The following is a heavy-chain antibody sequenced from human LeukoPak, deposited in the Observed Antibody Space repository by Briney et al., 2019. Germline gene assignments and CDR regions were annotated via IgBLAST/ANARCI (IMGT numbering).Heavy chain of an antibody. V-gene: IGHV1-18*01. CDR1: GYTFTNYG. J-gene: IGHJ4*02. CDR2: ISAYSGYT. D-gene: IGHD5/OR15-5a*01. Sequence: ASVKVSCKASGYTFTNYGISWVRQAPGQGLEWMGWISAYSGYTHYAQKIQGRVTVTTEASTSTAYMELRSLTSYDTAVYYCARDAVSTTTAGGIEYWGQGTLVTVSS. CDR3: ARDAVSTTTAGGIEY.